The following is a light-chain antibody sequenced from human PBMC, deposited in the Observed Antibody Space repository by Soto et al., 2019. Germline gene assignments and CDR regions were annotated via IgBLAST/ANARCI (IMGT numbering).Light chain of an antibody. CDR3: EQSYINRT. J-gene: IGKJ1*01. Sequence: IPVALNPKTLSASVGDRVTITCRASQSISNYLNWYQHKPGKAPKLLIYAASNLESGVPSRFSGSGSGTGFTLTICSQQPEDFPSYYWEQSYINRTFSQGTNVDI. V-gene: IGKV1-39*01. CDR1: QSISNY. CDR2: AAS.